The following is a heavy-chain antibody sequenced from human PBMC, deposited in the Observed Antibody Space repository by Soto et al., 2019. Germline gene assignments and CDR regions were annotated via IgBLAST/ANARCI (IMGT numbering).Heavy chain of an antibody. CDR2: TYYRSKWFY. Sequence: SQTLSITCISSGDSVSIYSGAWNWIRQSPSRCLEWLGRTYYRSKWFYDYAVSVRSRITISPDTSNYQVSLQLNSVTPDDTAVYYCVRLIGNSWLDTWGQGTLVTVSS. CDR3: VRLIGNSWLDT. V-gene: IGHV6-1*01. J-gene: IGHJ5*02. CDR1: GDSVSIYSGA. D-gene: IGHD2-8*01.